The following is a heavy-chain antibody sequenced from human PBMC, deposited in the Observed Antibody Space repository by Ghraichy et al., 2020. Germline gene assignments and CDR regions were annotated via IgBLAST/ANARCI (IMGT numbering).Heavy chain of an antibody. Sequence: SETLSLTCTVSGGSISSGGYYWSWIRQHPGKGLEWIGYIYYSGSTYYNPSLKSRVTISVDTSKNQFSLKLSSVTAADTAVYYCARVSFGVVIDVDYWGQGTLVTVSS. CDR1: GGSISSGGYY. J-gene: IGHJ4*02. CDR2: IYYSGST. CDR3: ARVSFGVVIDVDY. D-gene: IGHD3-3*01. V-gene: IGHV4-31*03.